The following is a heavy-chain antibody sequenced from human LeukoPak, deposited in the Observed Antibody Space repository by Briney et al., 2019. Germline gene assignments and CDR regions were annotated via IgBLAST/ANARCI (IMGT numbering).Heavy chain of an antibody. CDR2: IYTSGST. Sequence: PSETLSLTCTVSGGSISSGSYYWSWIRQPAGKGLEWIGRIYTSGSTNYNPSLKSRVTISVDTSKNQFSLRLSSVTAADTAVYYCARVGATAPHWFDPWGQGTLVTVSS. V-gene: IGHV4-61*02. CDR1: GGSISSGSYY. J-gene: IGHJ5*02. CDR3: ARVGATAPHWFDP. D-gene: IGHD1-26*01.